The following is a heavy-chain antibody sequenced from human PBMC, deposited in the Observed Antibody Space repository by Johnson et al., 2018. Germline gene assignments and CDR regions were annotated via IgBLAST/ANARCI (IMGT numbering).Heavy chain of an antibody. D-gene: IGHD4-17*01. V-gene: IGHV3-21*01. CDR3: ARSQSAYYGDYVGAEYFQH. Sequence: VQLVESGGGLVKXGGSLRLSCAASGFTFSSYSMNWVRQAPGKGLAWVSSISSSSSYICNADSMKGVFTISRDNAKNSLHLQMNSLRAEDTAVYYCARSQSAYYGDYVGAEYFQHWGQGTLVTVSS. CDR1: GFTFSSYS. J-gene: IGHJ1*01. CDR2: ISSSSSYI.